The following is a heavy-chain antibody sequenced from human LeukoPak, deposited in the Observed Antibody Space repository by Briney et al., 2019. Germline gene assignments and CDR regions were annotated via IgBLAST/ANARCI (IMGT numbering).Heavy chain of an antibody. CDR2: LSGRGRHA. CDR3: AKSILGTAGLLDN. J-gene: IGHJ4*02. D-gene: IGHD5-18*01. Sequence: GGSLRLSCEASGFKFSNYAMSWVRQAPGKGLEWVSLLSGRGRHASYTDSVKGRFTISTDNSKNTLFLQMNSLRADDTAVYYCAKSILGTAGLLDNWGQGTLATVSS. CDR1: GFKFSNYA. V-gene: IGHV3-23*01.